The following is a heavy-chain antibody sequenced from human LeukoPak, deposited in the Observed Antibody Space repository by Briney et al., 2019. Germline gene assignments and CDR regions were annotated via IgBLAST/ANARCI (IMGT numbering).Heavy chain of an antibody. V-gene: IGHV3-48*03. J-gene: IGHJ4*02. Sequence: GGSLRLSCAASGFTFSSYEMNWVRQAPGKGLEWVSYISSSGSTIYYADSVKGRFTISRDNAKNSLYLQMNSLRAEDTALYYCAKGLETESRLDSWGQGTLVTVSS. CDR1: GFTFSSYE. D-gene: IGHD1-1*01. CDR3: AKGLETESRLDS. CDR2: ISSSGSTI.